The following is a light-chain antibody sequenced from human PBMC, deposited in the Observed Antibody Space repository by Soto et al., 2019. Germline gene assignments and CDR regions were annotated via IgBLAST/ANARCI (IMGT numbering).Light chain of an antibody. CDR2: KVS. CDR3: RQATHGPRT. CDR1: QSLVYSDGNPY. V-gene: IGKV2-30*01. Sequence: DVVMTQSPLSLPVTLGQPASISCRSSQSLVYSDGNPYLHWFQQRPGQSPRRLIYKVSNRDSGVPDRCSGSGSGTDCTLKISRGEAEDVGVYYCRQATHGPRTFGQGTKLEIK. J-gene: IGKJ2*01.